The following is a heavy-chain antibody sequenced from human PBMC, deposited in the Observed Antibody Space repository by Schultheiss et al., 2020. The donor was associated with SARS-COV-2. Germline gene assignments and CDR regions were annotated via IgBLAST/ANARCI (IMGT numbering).Heavy chain of an antibody. CDR3: ARDSHDYGDSRGDY. CDR2: IYTSGST. CDR1: GGSISSYY. V-gene: IGHV4-4*07. J-gene: IGHJ4*02. D-gene: IGHD4-17*01. Sequence: SETLSLTCTVSGGSISSYYWSWIRQPAGKGLEWIGRIYTSGSTNYNPSLKSRVTMSVDTSKNQFSLKLSSVTAADTAVYYCARDSHDYGDSRGDYWGQGTLVTVSS.